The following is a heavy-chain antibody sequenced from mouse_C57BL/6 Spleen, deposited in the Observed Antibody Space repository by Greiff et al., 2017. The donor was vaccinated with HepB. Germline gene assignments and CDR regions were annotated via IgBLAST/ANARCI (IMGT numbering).Heavy chain of an antibody. V-gene: IGHV2-2*01. D-gene: IGHD3-3*01. J-gene: IGHJ3*01. CDR2: IWSGGST. CDR1: GFSLTSYG. Sequence: QVQLKESGPGLVQPSQSLSITCTVSGFSLTSYGVHWVRQSPGKGLEWLGVIWSGGSTDYNAAFISRLSISKDNTKSQVFFKMTSLQADDTAIYYCARGDGWFAYWGQGTLVTVSA. CDR3: ARGDGWFAY.